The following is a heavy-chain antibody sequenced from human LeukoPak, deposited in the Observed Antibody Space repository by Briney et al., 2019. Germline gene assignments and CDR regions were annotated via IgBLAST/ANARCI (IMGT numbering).Heavy chain of an antibody. CDR1: GFTFSSHP. V-gene: IGHV3-23*01. Sequence: GGSLRLSCAASGFTFSSHPMSWVRQAPGKGLEWVSAISGTGYSTYYADSMKGRFTISRDNSKNTLYLQMNNLRAEDTAVYYCAKRDVMIGALDIWGQGTTVTVSS. CDR3: AKRDVMIGALDI. CDR2: ISGTGYST. J-gene: IGHJ3*02. D-gene: IGHD3-10*02.